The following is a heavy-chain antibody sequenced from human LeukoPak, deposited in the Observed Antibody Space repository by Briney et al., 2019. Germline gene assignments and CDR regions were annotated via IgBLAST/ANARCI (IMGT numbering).Heavy chain of an antibody. CDR1: GGSISSSSYY. D-gene: IGHD3-22*01. Sequence: PSETLSLTCTVSGGSISSSSYYWGWIRQPPGKGLEWIGSIYYSGSTNYNPSLKSRVTISVDTSKNQFSLKLSSVTAADTAVYYCARDRTPSMIVAYAFDIWGQGTMVTVSS. CDR2: IYYSGST. V-gene: IGHV4-39*07. CDR3: ARDRTPSMIVAYAFDI. J-gene: IGHJ3*02.